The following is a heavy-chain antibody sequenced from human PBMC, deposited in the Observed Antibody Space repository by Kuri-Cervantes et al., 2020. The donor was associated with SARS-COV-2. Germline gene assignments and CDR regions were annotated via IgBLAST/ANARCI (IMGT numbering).Heavy chain of an antibody. CDR2: IYTSGST. D-gene: IGHD3-10*01. CDR3: AGGWSWSYLGY. J-gene: IGHJ4*02. V-gene: IGHV4-61*02. Sequence: SETLSLTCTVSGGSISSGSYYWSWIRQPAGKGLEWIGLIYTSGSTNYNPSLKSRVTISVDTSKNQFSLKLSAVTAADTAVYYCAGGWSWSYLGYWGQGTLVTVSS. CDR1: GGSISSGSYY.